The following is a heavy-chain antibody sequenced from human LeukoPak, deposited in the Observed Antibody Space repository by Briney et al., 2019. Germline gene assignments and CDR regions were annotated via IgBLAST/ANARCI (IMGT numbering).Heavy chain of an antibody. J-gene: IGHJ4*02. CDR3: ARVRGWYYFDY. V-gene: IGHV4-30-2*01. CDR1: GGSISSGAYS. Sequence: SQTLSLTCAVYGGSISSGAYSWNWIRQPPGKGLEWIGYIYHSGSTYYNPSLKSRVTISVDRSKNQFSLKLSSVTAADTAVYYCARVRGWYYFDYWGQGSLVTVSS. CDR2: IYHSGST. D-gene: IGHD6-19*01.